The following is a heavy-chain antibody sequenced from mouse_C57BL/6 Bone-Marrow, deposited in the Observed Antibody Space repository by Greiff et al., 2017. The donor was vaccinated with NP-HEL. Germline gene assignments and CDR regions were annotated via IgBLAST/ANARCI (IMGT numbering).Heavy chain of an antibody. CDR2: IDPENGDT. D-gene: IGHD2-10*01. CDR3: TPYSFAY. CDR1: GFNIKDDY. J-gene: IGHJ3*01. Sequence: VQLQQSGAELVRPGASVKLSCTASGFNIKDDYLHWVKQRPEQGLEWIGWIDPENGDTEYASKFQGKATITADTSSNTAYLQLSSLTSEDTAVYYCTPYSFAYWGQGTLVTVSA. V-gene: IGHV14-4*01.